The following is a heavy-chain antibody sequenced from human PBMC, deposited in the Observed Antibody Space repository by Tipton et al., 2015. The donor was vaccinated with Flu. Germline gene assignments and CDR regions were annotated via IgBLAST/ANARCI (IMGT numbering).Heavy chain of an antibody. CDR1: GDSMRRDYF. J-gene: IGHJ5*01. D-gene: IGHD3-16*01. Sequence: TLSLTCTVSGDSMRRDYFWGWVRQAPGKGLEWIGNIHYSGSPHYNPSLKSRVSISLDRAKNQFSLKVNSVTAADTAVYYCARDLGAFNWFDSWGQGTLVTVSS. CDR3: ARDLGAFNWFDS. CDR2: IHYSGSP. V-gene: IGHV4-38-2*02.